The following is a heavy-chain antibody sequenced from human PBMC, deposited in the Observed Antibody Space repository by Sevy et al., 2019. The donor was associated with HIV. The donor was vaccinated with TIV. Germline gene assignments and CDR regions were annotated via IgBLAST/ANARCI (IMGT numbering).Heavy chain of an antibody. CDR2: INSDGTYT. J-gene: IGHJ4*02. Sequence: GGSLRLSCAASGFSVSSYWMHWVRQVPGKGLVWLSRINSDGTYTKYGDSAKGRFTISRDNAKNTLYLQMDSLRAEDTAVYYCARDKVEGGTMVQDNDYWGQGTLVTVSS. CDR3: ARDKVEGGTMVQDNDY. CDR1: GFSVSSYW. D-gene: IGHD3-10*01. V-gene: IGHV3-74*03.